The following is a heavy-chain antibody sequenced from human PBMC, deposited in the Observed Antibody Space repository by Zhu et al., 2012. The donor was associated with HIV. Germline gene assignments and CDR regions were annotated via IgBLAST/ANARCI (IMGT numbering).Heavy chain of an antibody. Sequence: QVQLQESGPALVKPSETLSLDCNVSGDSMSGFYWTWVRQPAGKGLEWMGRLHSTGTVDYSPSLRGRITMSLDTSKRQFSLRLTSVAAADTATYYCARGGTMFGPPTSWGPGVLVTVSS. J-gene: IGHJ5*02. CDR2: LHSTGTV. CDR1: GDSMSGFY. V-gene: IGHV4-4*07. D-gene: IGHD3-16*01. CDR3: ARGGTMFGPPTS.